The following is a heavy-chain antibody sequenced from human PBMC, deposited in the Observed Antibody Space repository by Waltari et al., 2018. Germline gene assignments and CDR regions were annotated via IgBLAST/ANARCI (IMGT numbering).Heavy chain of an antibody. Sequence: QVQLVQSGAEVKKPGASVKVSCKASGYTFTSYYMHWVRQAPGQGLEWMGIINPSGGSTSYVQKFQGRVTMTRDTSTSTVYMELSSLRSEDTAVYYCARESPAGIVGATHAFDIWGQGTMVTVSS. J-gene: IGHJ3*02. CDR2: INPSGGST. V-gene: IGHV1-46*01. D-gene: IGHD1-26*01. CDR1: GYTFTSYY. CDR3: ARESPAGIVGATHAFDI.